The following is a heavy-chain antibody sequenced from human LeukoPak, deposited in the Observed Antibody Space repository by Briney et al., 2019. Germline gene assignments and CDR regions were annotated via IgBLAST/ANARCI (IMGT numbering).Heavy chain of an antibody. D-gene: IGHD3-16*01. CDR3: ARDGGALYYYYGMDV. V-gene: IGHV1-69*01. Sequence: SVKVSCKASGGTFSSYAISWVRQAPGQGLEWMGGIIPIFGTANYAQKFQGRVTITADESTSTAYMELSSLRSEDTAVYYCARDGGALYYYYGMDVWGQGTTVTVSS. CDR1: GGTFSSYA. J-gene: IGHJ6*02. CDR2: IIPIFGTA.